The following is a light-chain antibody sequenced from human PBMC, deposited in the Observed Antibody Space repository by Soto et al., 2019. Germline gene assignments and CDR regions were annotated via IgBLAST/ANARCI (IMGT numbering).Light chain of an antibody. CDR3: TSFKSSATYV. Sequence: LTQPASVSGSPGQSITISCTGTSSDIGNYNYVSWYQQHPGKAPKLMIYDVSNRPSGVSKRFSGSKSGYTASLTISGLQAEDEADYYCTSFKSSATYVFGTGTKVTVL. CDR1: SSDIGNYNY. V-gene: IGLV2-14*01. J-gene: IGLJ1*01. CDR2: DVS.